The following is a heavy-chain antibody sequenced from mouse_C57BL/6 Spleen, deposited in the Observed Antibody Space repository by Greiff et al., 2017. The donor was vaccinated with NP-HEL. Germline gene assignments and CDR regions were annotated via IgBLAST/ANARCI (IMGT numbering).Heavy chain of an antibody. CDR3: TRGLQVEGYFDV. Sequence: VQLQQSGTVLARPGASVKMSCKTSGYTFTSYWMHWVKQRPGQGLEWIGAIYPGNSDTSYNQKFKGKAKLTAVTSASTAYMELSSLTNEDSAVYYCTRGLQVEGYFDVWGTGTTVTVSS. CDR1: GYTFTSYW. J-gene: IGHJ1*03. CDR2: IYPGNSDT. D-gene: IGHD2-14*01. V-gene: IGHV1-5*01.